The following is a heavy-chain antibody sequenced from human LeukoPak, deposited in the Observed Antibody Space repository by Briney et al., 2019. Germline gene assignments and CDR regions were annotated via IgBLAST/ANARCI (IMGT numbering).Heavy chain of an antibody. CDR2: ISGGGDIT. J-gene: IGHJ4*02. V-gene: IGHV3-23*01. CDR1: GFNFANHA. D-gene: IGHD2-21*02. CDR3: VREDTSATANY. Sequence: GGSLRLSCAASGFNFANHAMCWVRQTPGKGLEWVSAISGGGDITYYADSVTGRFTISRDNSKDTLFLQMHSLRPGDTAVYYCVREDTSATANYWGQGTLVTISS.